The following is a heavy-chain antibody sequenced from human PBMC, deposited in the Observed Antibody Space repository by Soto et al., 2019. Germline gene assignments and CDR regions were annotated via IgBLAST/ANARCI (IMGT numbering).Heavy chain of an antibody. CDR1: GFIFSDYY. Sequence: GGSLRLSCAASGFIFSDYYMSWVRQTPGKGLEWVSYISTRSTYTNYADPVKGRFTISRDNTKNSLYLQMDSLRVEDTAVYYCARDLAWKRGKVGRYYYGMDVWGQGTTVTV. V-gene: IGHV3-11*06. CDR2: ISTRSTYT. CDR3: ARDLAWKRGKVGRYYYGMDV. J-gene: IGHJ6*02. D-gene: IGHD1-1*01.